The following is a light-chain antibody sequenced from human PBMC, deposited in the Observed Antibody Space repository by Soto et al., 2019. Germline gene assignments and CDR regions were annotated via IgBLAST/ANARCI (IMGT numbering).Light chain of an antibody. J-gene: IGKJ4*01. CDR3: QKYNSAPLT. CDR1: QGIGVY. V-gene: IGKV1-27*01. CDR2: AAS. Sequence: DIQMTQSPSSLSASLGDRVTITCRASQGIGVYLAWFQQKPGNVPKLLIYAASTLQSGVSSRFSGSESGTDFALDISSLQPEDVATYYCQKYNSAPLTFGGGTKVEIK.